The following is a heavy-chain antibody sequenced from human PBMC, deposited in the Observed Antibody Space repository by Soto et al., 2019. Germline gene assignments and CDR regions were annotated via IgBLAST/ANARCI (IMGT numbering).Heavy chain of an antibody. V-gene: IGHV1-8*01. D-gene: IGHD3-3*01. CDR2: MNPNSGNT. CDR3: AREGGITIFGVVIMLVGMDV. J-gene: IGHJ6*02. CDR1: GYTFTSYD. Sequence: ASVKVSCKASGYTFTSYDINWVRQATGQGLEWMGWMNPNSGNTGYAQKFQGRVTMTRNTSISTAYMELSSLRSEDTAVYYCAREGGITIFGVVIMLVGMDVWGQGTTVTVSS.